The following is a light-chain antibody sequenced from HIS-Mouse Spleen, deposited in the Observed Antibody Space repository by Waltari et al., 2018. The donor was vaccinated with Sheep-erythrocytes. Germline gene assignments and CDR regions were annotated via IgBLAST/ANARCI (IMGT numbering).Light chain of an antibody. CDR2: DVS. Sequence: QSALTQPRSVYGSPGPSVTISCTGTSSDAGVYNYVSWYQQHPGKAPKLMIYDVSKRPSGVPDRFSGSKSGNTASLTISGLQAEDEADYYCCSYAGSYTWVFGGGTKLTVL. V-gene: IGLV2-11*02. J-gene: IGLJ3*02. CDR1: SSDAGVYNY. CDR3: CSYAGSYTWV.